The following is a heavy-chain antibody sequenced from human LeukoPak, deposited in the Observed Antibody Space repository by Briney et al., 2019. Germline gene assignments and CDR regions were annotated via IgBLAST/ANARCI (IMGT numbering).Heavy chain of an antibody. CDR1: GYTFTSYG. D-gene: IGHD3-16*01. CDR2: ISAYNGNT. Sequence: ASVKVSCKDSGYTFTSYGISWVRQAPGQGLEWMGWISAYNGNTNYAQKLQGRVTMTTDTSTSTAYMELRSLRSDDTAVYYCARPTSMITLGGVNFDYWGQGTLVTVSS. V-gene: IGHV1-18*01. CDR3: ARPTSMITLGGVNFDY. J-gene: IGHJ4*02.